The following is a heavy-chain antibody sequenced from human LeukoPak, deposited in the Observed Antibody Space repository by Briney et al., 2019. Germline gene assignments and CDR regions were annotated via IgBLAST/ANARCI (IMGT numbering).Heavy chain of an antibody. CDR2: IYTSGST. CDR3: ARGRITMVRGVRGRQGYFDY. V-gene: IGHV4-61*02. CDR1: GGSISRGHYY. Sequence: SETLSLTCTISGGSISRGHYYWSWIRQPAGKGLEWIGRIYTSGSTNYNPSLKSRVTISVDTSKNQFSLKLSSVTAADTAVYYCARGRITMVRGVRGRQGYFDYWGQGTLVTVSS. J-gene: IGHJ4*02. D-gene: IGHD3-10*01.